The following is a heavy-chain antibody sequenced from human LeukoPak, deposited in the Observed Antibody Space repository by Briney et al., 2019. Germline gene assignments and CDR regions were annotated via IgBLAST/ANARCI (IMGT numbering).Heavy chain of an antibody. D-gene: IGHD4-11*01. CDR1: GFAFGTYW. Sequence: GGSLRLSCAASGFAFGTYWMTWVRQAPGKGLEWVANIKIDGTEKRYADSVKGRFTISRDNSKNTLYLQMNGLRAEDTAVYYCASRNYYFDYWGQGTLVTVSS. J-gene: IGHJ4*02. CDR3: ASRNYYFDY. CDR2: IKIDGTEK. V-gene: IGHV3-7*03.